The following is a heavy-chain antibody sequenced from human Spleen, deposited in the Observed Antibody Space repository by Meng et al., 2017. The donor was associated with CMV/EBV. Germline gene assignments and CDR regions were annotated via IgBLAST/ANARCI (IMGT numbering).Heavy chain of an antibody. D-gene: IGHD1-26*01. CDR1: GGSISSYY. J-gene: IGHJ3*01. Sequence: SETLSLTCTVSGGSISSYYWSWIRQPPGKGLEWIGFIYNSGSTNYNPSLMSRVTILLDTTKNQFSLKVRSVTAADTAVYYCARGGASGGNNPFYLWGPGTMVTVSS. V-gene: IGHV4-59*01. CDR2: IYNSGST. CDR3: ARGGASGGNNPFYL.